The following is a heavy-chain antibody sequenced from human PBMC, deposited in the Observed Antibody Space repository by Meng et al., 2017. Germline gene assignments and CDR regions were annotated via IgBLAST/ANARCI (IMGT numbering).Heavy chain of an antibody. CDR3: ARDVMGSGGDYGDY. CDR1: GGTFRSYV. Sequence: QVRWVQFGAGVKKPGSSVKVACKASGGTFRSYVISWVRQAPGQVLEWMGGIIPIFGTANYAQKFQGRVTITTDESTSTAYMELSSLRSEDTAVYYCARDVMGSGGDYGDYWGQGTLVTVSS. D-gene: IGHD2-8*02. J-gene: IGHJ4*02. CDR2: IIPIFGTA. V-gene: IGHV1-69*05.